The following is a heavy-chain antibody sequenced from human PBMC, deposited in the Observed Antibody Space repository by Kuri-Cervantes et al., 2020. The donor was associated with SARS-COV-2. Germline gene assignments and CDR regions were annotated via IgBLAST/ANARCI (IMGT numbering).Heavy chain of an antibody. Sequence: GESLMISCAASGFTFSSYAMSWVRQAPGKGLEWVSDISGSGGSTYYASSVKCRFNISRDNAKNSLYLQLYSLRAEDTALYHCARDVAAYSSSLGSMDVWGKGTTVTVSS. CDR2: ISGSGGST. CDR3: ARDVAAYSSSLGSMDV. V-gene: IGHV3-23*01. D-gene: IGHD6-6*01. CDR1: GFTFSSYA. J-gene: IGHJ6*03.